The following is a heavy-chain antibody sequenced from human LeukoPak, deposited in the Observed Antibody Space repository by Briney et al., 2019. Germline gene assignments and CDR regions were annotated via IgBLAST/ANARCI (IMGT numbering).Heavy chain of an antibody. CDR2: IYHSGST. V-gene: IGHV4-30-2*01. CDR3: ASFNWQQLVFDY. CDR1: GGSISSGGYS. D-gene: IGHD6-13*01. J-gene: IGHJ4*02. Sequence: PSETLSLTCAVSGGSISSGGYSWSWLRQPPGKGLEWIGYIYHSGSTYYNPSLKSRVTISVDRSKNQFSLKLSSVTAADTAVYYCASFNWQQLVFDYWGQGTLVTVSS.